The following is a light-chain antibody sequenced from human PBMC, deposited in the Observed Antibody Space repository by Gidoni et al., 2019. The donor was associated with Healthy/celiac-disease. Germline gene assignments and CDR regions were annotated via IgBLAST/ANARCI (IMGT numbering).Light chain of an antibody. Sequence: EIVSTQSPATLSLTPGERATLSCRASQSVSSSYLAWYQQKPGPAPRLLIYGASSRATGIPDRFSGSGSGTDFTLTISRLDPEDFAVYYCQQYGSSPRLTFGGGTKVEIK. CDR3: QQYGSSPRLT. V-gene: IGKV3-20*01. J-gene: IGKJ4*01. CDR2: GAS. CDR1: QSVSSSY.